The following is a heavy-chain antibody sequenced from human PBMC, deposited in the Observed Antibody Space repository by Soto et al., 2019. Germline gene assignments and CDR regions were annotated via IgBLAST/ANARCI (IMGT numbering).Heavy chain of an antibody. CDR2: ISWNRGSI. CDR3: AKDLTMDGSGVDV. Sequence: EVQLVESGGGLVQPGRSLRLSCAASGFTFDDYAMHWVRQAPGKGLEWVSGISWNRGSIGYADSVKGRFTISRDNAKNSLYLQMNSLRAEDTALYYCAKDLTMDGSGVDVWGKGTTVTVSS. D-gene: IGHD3-10*01. CDR1: GFTFDDYA. V-gene: IGHV3-9*01. J-gene: IGHJ6*04.